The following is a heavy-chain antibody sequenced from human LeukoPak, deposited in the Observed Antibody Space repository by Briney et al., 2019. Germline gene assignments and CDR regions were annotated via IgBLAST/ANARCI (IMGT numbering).Heavy chain of an antibody. CDR2: IYHSGST. D-gene: IGHD3-22*01. V-gene: IGHV4-38-2*02. Sequence: SETLSLTCTVSGYSISSGYYWGWIRQPPGKGLEWIGSIYHSGSTYYNPSLKSRVTISVDTSKNQFSLKLSSVTAADTAVYYCARVGGIVVVHDAFDIWGQGTMVTVPS. J-gene: IGHJ3*02. CDR1: GYSISSGYY. CDR3: ARVGGIVVVHDAFDI.